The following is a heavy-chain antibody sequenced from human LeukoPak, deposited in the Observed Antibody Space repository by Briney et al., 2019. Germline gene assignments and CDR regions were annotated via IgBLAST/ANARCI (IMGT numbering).Heavy chain of an antibody. CDR2: IFHSGST. CDR3: ARGVTTVTDFDY. CDR1: GGSITSYY. V-gene: IGHV4-59*06. D-gene: IGHD4-17*01. J-gene: IGHJ4*02. Sequence: PSETLSLTCTVSGGSITSYYWSWIRQHPGKGLEWIGYIFHSGSTHYNPSLKSRLTISVDTSKNQFSLRLSSVTAADTAVYYCARGVTTVTDFDYWGQGTLVTVSS.